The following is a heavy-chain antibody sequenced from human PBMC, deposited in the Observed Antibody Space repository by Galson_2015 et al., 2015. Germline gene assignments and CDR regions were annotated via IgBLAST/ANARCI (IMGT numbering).Heavy chain of an antibody. CDR1: GGTFSSYA. CDR2: IIPIFGTA. V-gene: IGHV1-69*13. Sequence: SVKVSCKASGGTFSSYAISWVRQAPGQGLEWMGGIIPIFGTANYAQKFQGRVTITADESTSTAYMELSSLRSEDTAVYYCARDQGSAYYCGSGIGFSPDSYYYGMDVWGQGTTVTVSS. J-gene: IGHJ6*02. D-gene: IGHD3-10*01. CDR3: ARDQGSAYYCGSGIGFSPDSYYYGMDV.